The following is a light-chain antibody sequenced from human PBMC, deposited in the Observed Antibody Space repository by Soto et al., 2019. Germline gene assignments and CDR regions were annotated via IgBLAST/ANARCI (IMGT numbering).Light chain of an antibody. J-gene: IGKJ1*01. CDR2: AAS. Sequence: DIQMTQSPSSLSASVGDRVTITCRASQSISSYLNWYQQKPGKAPKLLIYAASSLQSGVPSRFSGSGSGTDFTLTISRLQPEDFATYYCPQSYWWTFGQGTKVEIK. V-gene: IGKV1-39*01. CDR1: QSISSY. CDR3: PQSYWWT.